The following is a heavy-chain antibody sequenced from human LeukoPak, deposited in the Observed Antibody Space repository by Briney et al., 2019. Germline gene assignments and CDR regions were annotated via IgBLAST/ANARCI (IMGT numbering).Heavy chain of an antibody. V-gene: IGHV4-34*01. CDR2: INHSGST. J-gene: IGHJ4*02. D-gene: IGHD4-17*01. CDR1: GGSFSGYY. Sequence: SETLSLTCAVNGGSFSGYYWSWIRQPPGKGLEWIGEINHSGSTNYNPSLKSRVTISVDTSKNQFSLKLSSVTAADTAVYYCAREAGAYGDYVGLYYFDYWGQGTLVTVSS. CDR3: AREAGAYGDYVGLYYFDY.